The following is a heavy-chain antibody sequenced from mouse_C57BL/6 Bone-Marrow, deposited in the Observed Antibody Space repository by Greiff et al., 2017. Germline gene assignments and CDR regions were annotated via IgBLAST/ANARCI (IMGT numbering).Heavy chain of an antibody. D-gene: IGHD1-1*02. V-gene: IGHV1-81*01. CDR3: ASKGFLLLLDY. CDR1: GYTFTSYG. Sequence: QVQLQQSGAELARPGASVKLSCKASGYTFTSYGISWVKQRTGQGLEWIGEIYPRSGNTYYNEKFKGKATLTADKSSSTAYMQLRSLTSEDSAVYFCASKGFLLLLDYWGQGTSVTVSS. CDR2: IYPRSGNT. J-gene: IGHJ4*01.